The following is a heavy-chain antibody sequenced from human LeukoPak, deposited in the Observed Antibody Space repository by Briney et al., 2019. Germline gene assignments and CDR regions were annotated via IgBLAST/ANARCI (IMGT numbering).Heavy chain of an antibody. Sequence: GGSLRLSCAVSGFSFNEYAMNWVRQAPGKGLEWVSSISSSSSYIYYADSVKGRFTISRDNAKNSLYLQMNSLRAEDTAVYYCARDRQSSYYDSSGYYAPVFDYWGQGTLVTVSS. J-gene: IGHJ4*02. CDR2: ISSSSSYI. D-gene: IGHD3-22*01. V-gene: IGHV3-21*01. CDR1: GFSFNEYA. CDR3: ARDRQSSYYDSSGYYAPVFDY.